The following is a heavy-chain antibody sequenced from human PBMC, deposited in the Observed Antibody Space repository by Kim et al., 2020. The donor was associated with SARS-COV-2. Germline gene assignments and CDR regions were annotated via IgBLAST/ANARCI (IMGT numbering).Heavy chain of an antibody. CDR3: ARDAGSKWDNWFDP. D-gene: IGHD1-26*01. V-gene: IGHV6-1*01. J-gene: IGHJ5*02. Sequence: CLGGLGRTFYRYGWYGNIAVSMRGRITINADTSKNQFSLHLRSVTPEDAAVYYCARDAGSKWDNWFDPWGQGTLVTVSS. CDR2: TFYRYGWYG.